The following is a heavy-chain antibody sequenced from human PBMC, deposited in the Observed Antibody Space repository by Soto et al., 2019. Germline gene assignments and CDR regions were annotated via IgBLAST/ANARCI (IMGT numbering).Heavy chain of an antibody. CDR3: ARDTGVAGTGDFDY. CDR1: GYNFDSYG. V-gene: IGHV1-18*01. J-gene: IGHJ4*02. Sequence: ASVKVSCKASGYNFDSYGISWVRQAPGEGLQWMGWISTYTGNTHYSQKLQGRLTMTTDTSTSTAYMELRSLRSDDTAVYYCARDTGVAGTGDFDYWGQGFLVTVSS. CDR2: ISTYTGNT. D-gene: IGHD6-19*01.